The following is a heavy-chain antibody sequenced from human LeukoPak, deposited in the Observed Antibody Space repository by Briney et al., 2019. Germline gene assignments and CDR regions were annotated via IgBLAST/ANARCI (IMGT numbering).Heavy chain of an antibody. J-gene: IGHJ6*02. CDR2: ISYDGRNN. Sequence: GRSLRLSCAASGFTFSSYAMYWVRQAPGEGLEWVAAISYDGRNNYYADSVKGRLTIARDNSKNTLYLQMSSLRAEDTAVYYCVRSTGKFNYGADVWGQGTTVTVSS. V-gene: IGHV3-30*04. CDR3: VRSTGKFNYGADV. D-gene: IGHD4/OR15-4a*01. CDR1: GFTFSSYA.